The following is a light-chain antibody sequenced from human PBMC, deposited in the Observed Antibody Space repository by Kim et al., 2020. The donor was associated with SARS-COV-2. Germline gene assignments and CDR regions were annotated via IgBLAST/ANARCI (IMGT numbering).Light chain of an antibody. CDR2: DNN. CDR1: SSNIGNNY. Sequence: GQKFTISCSETSSNIGNNYVSWYQQLPGTAPKRLIYDNNKRPSGIPDRFSGSKSGTSATLGITGLQTGDEADYYCGTWDSSLSAGVFGGGTQLTVL. J-gene: IGLJ3*02. V-gene: IGLV1-51*01. CDR3: GTWDSSLSAGV.